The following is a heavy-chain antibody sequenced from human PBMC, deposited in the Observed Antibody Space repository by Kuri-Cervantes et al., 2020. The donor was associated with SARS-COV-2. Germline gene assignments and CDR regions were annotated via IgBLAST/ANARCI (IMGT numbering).Heavy chain of an antibody. V-gene: IGHV4-38-2*02. CDR3: AKDGISGVVGLLPYYFDY. Sequence: SETLSLTCAVSGYSISSGYYWGWIRQPPGKGLEWIGSIYHSGSTYYNPSLKSRVTISVDTSKNQFSLKLSSVTAADTAVYYCAKDGISGVVGLLPYYFDYWGQGTLVTVSS. J-gene: IGHJ4*02. CDR2: IYHSGST. D-gene: IGHD1-14*01. CDR1: GYSISSGYY.